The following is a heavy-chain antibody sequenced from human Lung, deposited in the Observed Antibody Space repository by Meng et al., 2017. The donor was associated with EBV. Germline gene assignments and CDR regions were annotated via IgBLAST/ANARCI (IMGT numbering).Heavy chain of an antibody. J-gene: IGHJ5*02. CDR2: IYDSGST. D-gene: IGHD6-6*01. CDR3: AREYSSSSGLPGP. CDR1: GGSIRFGDYY. Sequence: QGHLQESGPGLVKPSQTLSLTCTVSGGSIRFGDYYWSWIRQPPGKGLEWIGYIYDSGSTSYNPSLMSRVTISVDTSRNQFSLKLTSVTAADTAVYYCAREYSSSSGLPGPWGQGTLVTVSS. V-gene: IGHV4-30-4*08.